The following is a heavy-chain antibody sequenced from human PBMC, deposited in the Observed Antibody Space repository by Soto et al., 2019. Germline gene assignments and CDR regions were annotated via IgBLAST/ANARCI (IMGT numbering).Heavy chain of an antibody. CDR3: ARLRSFGNNWFDP. Sequence: SETLSLTCAVSGGSISSGGYSWSWIRQPPGKGLEWIGYIYHSGSTNYNPSLKSRVTISVDTSKNQFSLKLSSVTAANTAVYYCARLRSFGNNWFDPSGQGTLVTVSS. CDR1: GGSISSGGYS. V-gene: IGHV4-30-2*01. CDR2: IYHSGST. D-gene: IGHD3-10*02. J-gene: IGHJ5*02.